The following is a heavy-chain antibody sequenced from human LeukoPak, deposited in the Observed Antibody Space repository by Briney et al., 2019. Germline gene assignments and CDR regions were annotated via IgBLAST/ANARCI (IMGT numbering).Heavy chain of an antibody. CDR1: GFTFSSYA. Sequence: QAGGSLRLSCAASGFTFSSYAMSWVRQAPGKGLEWVSDINGSGGSTYYANSVKGRFTISRDNSKNTLYLQMNSLRAEDTAVYYCARSGLSRFGFWGQGTLVTVSS. D-gene: IGHD2/OR15-2a*01. V-gene: IGHV3-23*01. J-gene: IGHJ4*02. CDR3: ARSGLSRFGF. CDR2: INGSGGST.